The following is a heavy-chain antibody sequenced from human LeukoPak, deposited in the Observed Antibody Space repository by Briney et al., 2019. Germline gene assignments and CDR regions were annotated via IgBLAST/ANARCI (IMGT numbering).Heavy chain of an antibody. D-gene: IGHD6-6*01. V-gene: IGHV1-46*01. Sequence: ASVKVSCKASGYTFTRYAMNWVRQAPGQGLEWMGIINPSGGSTSYAQKFQGRVTMTRDMSTSTVYMELSSLRSEDTAVYYCARGSSSESWFDPWGQGTLVTVSS. J-gene: IGHJ5*02. CDR2: INPSGGST. CDR1: GYTFTRYA. CDR3: ARGSSSESWFDP.